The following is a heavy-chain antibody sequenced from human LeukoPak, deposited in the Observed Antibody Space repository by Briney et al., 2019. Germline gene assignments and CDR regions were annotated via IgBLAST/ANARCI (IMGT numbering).Heavy chain of an antibody. CDR1: GGSVSSDDYY. V-gene: IGHV4-30-4*01. Sequence: SQTLSLTCTVSGGSVSSDDYYWRWIRQPPGKGLEWIGYIYYSGSTYYNPSLKSRVTISVDTSKNQFSLKLSSVTAADTAVYYCARVRIVARDYYYYGMDVWGQGTTVTVSS. D-gene: IGHD5-12*01. CDR3: ARVRIVARDYYYYGMDV. J-gene: IGHJ6*02. CDR2: IYYSGST.